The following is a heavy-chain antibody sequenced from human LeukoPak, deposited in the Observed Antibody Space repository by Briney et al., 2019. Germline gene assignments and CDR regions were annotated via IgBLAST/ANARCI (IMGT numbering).Heavy chain of an antibody. CDR1: GFTFDDYA. CDR2: ISWNSGSI. CDR3: ARPLSPNAFDI. Sequence: RPGGSLRLSCAASGFTFDDYAMHWVRQAPGKGLEWVSGISWNSGSIGYADSVKGRFTISRDNAKNSLYLQMNSLRAEDTALYYCARPLSPNAFDIWGQGTMVTVSS. V-gene: IGHV3-9*01. D-gene: IGHD1-14*01. J-gene: IGHJ3*02.